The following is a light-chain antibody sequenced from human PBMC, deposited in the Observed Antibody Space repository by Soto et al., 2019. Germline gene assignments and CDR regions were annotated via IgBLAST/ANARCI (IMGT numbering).Light chain of an antibody. CDR2: DVS. CDR1: SNDVGKYNH. CDR3: ASYGGGTTFHV. J-gene: IGLJ1*01. V-gene: IGLV2-23*02. Sequence: QSVLTQPASVSGSPGQSLTISCTGTSNDVGKYNHVSWYQHHAGKAPKLILYDVSQWPSGASRRFSGSKSGNTASLTIYRLQPEDEDDDYCASYGGGTTFHVFGTGTKDTVL.